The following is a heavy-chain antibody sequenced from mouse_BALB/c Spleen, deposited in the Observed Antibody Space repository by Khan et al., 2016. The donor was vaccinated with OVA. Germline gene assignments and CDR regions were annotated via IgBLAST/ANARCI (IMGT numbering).Heavy chain of an antibody. Sequence: EVKLQESGPGLVKPSQSLSLTCTVTGYSITTDYAWNWIRQFPGKKLEWMGFISYSGNTKYNPSLKSRISTTRDTSKNQFFLQLKSVTTEDTARYYCARVYGGDFDYWGQGTTLTVSS. V-gene: IGHV3-2*02. CDR2: ISYSGNT. CDR1: GYSITTDYA. J-gene: IGHJ2*01. D-gene: IGHD1-1*01. CDR3: ARVYGGDFDY.